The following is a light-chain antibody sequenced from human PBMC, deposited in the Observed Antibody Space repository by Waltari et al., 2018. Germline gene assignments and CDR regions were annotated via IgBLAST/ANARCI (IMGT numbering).Light chain of an antibody. CDR3: QSSDNNTVF. V-gene: IGLV6-57*04. Sequence: FLLTQPHSVSESPGKTITISCTRSGGSIASDYVQWYQQRPGSAPTTVIFENFRRPSGVPHRFSGSIDSSSNSASLIISGLKTEDEADYYCQSSDNNTVFFGGGTRLTVL. CDR1: GGSIASDY. CDR2: ENF. J-gene: IGLJ2*01.